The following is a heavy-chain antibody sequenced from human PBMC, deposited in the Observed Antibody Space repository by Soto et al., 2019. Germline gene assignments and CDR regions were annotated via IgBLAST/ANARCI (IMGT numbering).Heavy chain of an antibody. CDR2: TYYRSKWST. CDR1: GDSVSSKSAT. J-gene: IGHJ4*02. V-gene: IGHV6-1*01. D-gene: IGHD3-10*01. CDR3: ARDKLWFVGGVFKCFDY. Sequence: PSQTLSLTCAISGDSVSSKSATWNWIRQAPSRGLEWLGRTYYRSKWSTDYAVSLRGRITVSPDSSKNQFSLRLTSLTPEDTAVYYCARDKLWFVGGVFKCFDYWGQGTLVTVSS.